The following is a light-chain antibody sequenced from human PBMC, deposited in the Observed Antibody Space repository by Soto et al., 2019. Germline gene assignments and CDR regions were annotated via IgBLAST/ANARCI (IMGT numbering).Light chain of an antibody. CDR3: LQDSNYPLT. Sequence: ASQMTQSPSSLSASVGDRVTITCRASQGISNELGWYQHTPGKAPTLLIYAASRLQSGVPSRFSGTVSGKDFTLTISSLQPEDFATYYCLQDSNYPLTFGQGTKLQLK. CDR2: AAS. J-gene: IGKJ2*01. CDR1: QGISNE. V-gene: IGKV1-6*01.